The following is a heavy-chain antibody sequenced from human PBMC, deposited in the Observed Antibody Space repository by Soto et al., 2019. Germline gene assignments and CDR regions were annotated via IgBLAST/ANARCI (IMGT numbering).Heavy chain of an antibody. CDR2: ISYDGSNK. D-gene: IGHD6-13*01. V-gene: IGHV3-30-3*01. CDR1: GFTFSGYA. CDR3: ARDRSSSWYGWFDP. Sequence: GGSLRLSCAASGFTFSGYAMHWVRQAPGKGLEWVAVISYDGSNKYYADSVKGRFTISRDNSKNTLYLQMNSLRAEDTAVYYCARDRSSSWYGWFDPWGQGTLVTVSS. J-gene: IGHJ5*02.